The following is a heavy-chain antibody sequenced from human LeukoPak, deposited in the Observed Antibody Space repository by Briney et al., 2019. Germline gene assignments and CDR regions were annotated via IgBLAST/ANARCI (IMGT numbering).Heavy chain of an antibody. V-gene: IGHV4-39*01. CDR3: ARVSRGAYTDY. Sequence: SETLSLTFTVSGGSISSSSYYWGWIRQPPGKGLEWIGSIYYSGSTYYNPSLKSRVTISVDTSKNQFSLKLSSVTAADTAVYYCARVSRGAYTDYWGQGTLVTVSS. D-gene: IGHD3-10*01. CDR1: GGSISSSSYY. J-gene: IGHJ4*02. CDR2: IYYSGST.